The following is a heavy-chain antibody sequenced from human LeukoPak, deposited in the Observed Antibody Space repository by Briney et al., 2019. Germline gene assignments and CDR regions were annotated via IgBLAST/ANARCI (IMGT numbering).Heavy chain of an antibody. V-gene: IGHV3-23*01. CDR2: ISGSVGST. CDR1: GFTFSSYA. CDR3: ARGGGYYDSSGYPLLDY. J-gene: IGHJ4*02. D-gene: IGHD3-22*01. Sequence: PGGSLRLSCAASGFTFSSYAMSWVRQAPGKGLEWVSGISGSVGSTYYADSVKGRFTISRDNSRNTLYLQMNTLRAEDTAVYYCARGGGYYDSSGYPLLDYWGQGTLVTVSS.